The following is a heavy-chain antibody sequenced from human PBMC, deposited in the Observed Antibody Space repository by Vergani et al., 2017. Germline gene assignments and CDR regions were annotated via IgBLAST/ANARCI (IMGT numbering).Heavy chain of an antibody. D-gene: IGHD3-22*01. Sequence: EVQLLESGGGLVQTGGSLRLSCAASGFTFSTYAMTWVRPAPGKGLEWVSTISSDGGSTYYADSVKGRFTISRDNSKNTLSLQMNSLTAEDTAIYYCAGPQGTSAYYYGGFDYWGQGILVTVSS. CDR2: ISSDGGST. CDR1: GFTFSTYA. CDR3: AGPQGTSAYYYGGFDY. V-gene: IGHV3-23*01. J-gene: IGHJ4*02.